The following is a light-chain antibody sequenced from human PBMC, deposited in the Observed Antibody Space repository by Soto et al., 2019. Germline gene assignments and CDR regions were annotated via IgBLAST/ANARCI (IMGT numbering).Light chain of an antibody. Sequence: QSALTQPASVSGSPGQSITVSRTGTNTDVGGYNYVSWYQHRPGKAPRLMIYEVRNRLSGVSNRFSGSKSGNTASLTISGRQSEDEGDYYCTSYTPTGALVFGSGTKVTVL. CDR2: EVR. CDR3: TSYTPTGALV. CDR1: NTDVGGYNY. V-gene: IGLV2-14*01. J-gene: IGLJ6*01.